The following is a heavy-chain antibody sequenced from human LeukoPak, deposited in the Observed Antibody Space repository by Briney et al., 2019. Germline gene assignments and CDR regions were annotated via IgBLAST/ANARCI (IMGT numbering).Heavy chain of an antibody. CDR3: ATKQWLAPPPDS. V-gene: IGHV3-74*01. D-gene: IGHD6-19*01. J-gene: IGHJ4*02. Sequence: GGSLRLSCAASGFTFSKYWMLWVRQAPGKGLDSVSRINTDGTVTAYADSVKGRFTVSRDNADNTMFLQMNSVRDEDTAVYYCATKQWLAPPPDSWGQGTPVTVSS. CDR2: INTDGTVT. CDR1: GFTFSKYW.